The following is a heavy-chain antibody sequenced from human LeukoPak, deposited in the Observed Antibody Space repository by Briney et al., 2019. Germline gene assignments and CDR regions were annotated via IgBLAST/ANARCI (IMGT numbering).Heavy chain of an antibody. CDR1: DDSITMYY. Sequence: SETLSLTCSVSDDSITMYYWTWIRQPPGKGLEWIGYVDHTGSTNFNPSLTGRVSISRDTTNNLFSLRLSSVTAADTAVYYCARASYSYDINGWVPFDYWGQGTLVTVSS. D-gene: IGHD3-22*01. V-gene: IGHV4-59*08. J-gene: IGHJ4*02. CDR2: VDHTGST. CDR3: ARASYSYDINGWVPFDY.